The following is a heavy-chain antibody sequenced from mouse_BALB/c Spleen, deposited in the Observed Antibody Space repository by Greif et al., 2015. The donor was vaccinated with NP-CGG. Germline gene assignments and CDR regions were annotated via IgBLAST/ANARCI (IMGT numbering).Heavy chain of an antibody. J-gene: IGHJ3*01. CDR1: GYTFTSYW. CDR2: INPSTGYT. Sequence: QVQLQQSGAELAKPGASVKMSCKASGYTFTSYWMHWVKQRPGQGLEWIGYINPSTGYTEYNQKFKDKATLTADKSSSTYYMQLSSLTSEDSAVYYCTRSEGPGTFAYWGQATLVTVSA. D-gene: IGHD4-1*01. V-gene: IGHV1-7*01. CDR3: TRSEGPGTFAY.